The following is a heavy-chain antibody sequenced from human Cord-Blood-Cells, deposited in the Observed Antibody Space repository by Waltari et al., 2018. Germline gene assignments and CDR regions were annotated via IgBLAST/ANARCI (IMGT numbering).Heavy chain of an antibody. CDR2: INHSGST. Sequence: QVQLQQWGAGLLKPSETLSLTCAVYGGSFSGYYWSWIRQPPGKGLEWIGEINHSGSTNYHPSLKSRVTISVDTSKNQFSLKLSSVTAADTAVYYCARLRPVYSIDYWGQGTLVTVSS. D-gene: IGHD5-18*01. J-gene: IGHJ4*02. CDR3: ARLRPVYSIDY. V-gene: IGHV4-34*01. CDR1: GGSFSGYY.